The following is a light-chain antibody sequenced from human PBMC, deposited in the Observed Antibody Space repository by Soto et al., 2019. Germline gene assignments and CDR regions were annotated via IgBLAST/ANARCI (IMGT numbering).Light chain of an antibody. CDR3: QKYNSSPWT. CDR1: QGISNY. CDR2: GAS. Sequence: DIQMTQSPSSLSASVGDRVTITCRASQGISNYLAWYQQKPGKVPKLLIYGASTLQSGVPSRFSGSGSGTDFTLTITSLQPEDVVTYYCQKYNSSPWTFGHGTKVEIK. J-gene: IGKJ1*01. V-gene: IGKV1-27*01.